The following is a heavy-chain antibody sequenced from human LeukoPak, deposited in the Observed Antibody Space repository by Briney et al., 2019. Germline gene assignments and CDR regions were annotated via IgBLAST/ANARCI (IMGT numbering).Heavy chain of an antibody. V-gene: IGHV4-39*01. CDR2: IYYSGST. CDR1: GGSISSSRYY. D-gene: IGHD2-2*02. CDR3: ARLLGYCSSTSCYSWFDP. Sequence: KASETLSLTCTVSGGSISSSRYYWGWIRQPPGKGLEWIGSIYYSGSTYYNPSLKSRVTISVDTSKNQFSLKLSSVTAADTAVYYCARLLGYCSSTSCYSWFDPWGQGTLVTVSS. J-gene: IGHJ5*02.